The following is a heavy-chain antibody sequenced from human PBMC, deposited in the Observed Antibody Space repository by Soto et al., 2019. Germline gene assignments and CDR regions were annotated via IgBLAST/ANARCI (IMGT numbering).Heavy chain of an antibody. V-gene: IGHV4-59*01. CDR1: GGSITGYH. CDR2: ISNSGST. CDR3: AATHRY. J-gene: IGHJ4*02. Sequence: PSETLSLTCNVSGGSITGYHWSWIRQPPGKGLEWIGYISNSGSTNYNPSLESRVTISVETSKNQISLNLIFVTAADTAVYYCAATHRYWGQGNLVTVSS.